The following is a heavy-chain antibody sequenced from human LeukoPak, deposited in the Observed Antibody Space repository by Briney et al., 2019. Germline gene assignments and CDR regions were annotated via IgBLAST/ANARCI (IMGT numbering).Heavy chain of an antibody. V-gene: IGHV4-34*01. CDR1: GGSFSGYY. CDR2: INHSGST. J-gene: IGHJ4*02. D-gene: IGHD3-10*01. Sequence: SETLSLTCAVYGGSFSGYYWSWIRQPPGKGLEWIGEINHSGSTNYNPSLKSRVTMSVDTSKNHFSLKLSSVTAADTAVYYCAGPGAGDLDYWGQGTLVTVSS. CDR3: AGPGAGDLDY.